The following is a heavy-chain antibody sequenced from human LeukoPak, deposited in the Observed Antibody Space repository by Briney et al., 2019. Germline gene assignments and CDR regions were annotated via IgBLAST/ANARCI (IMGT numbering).Heavy chain of an antibody. CDR1: GFTFSSYG. V-gene: IGHV3-30*03. CDR3: ARATSYSSSWLDAFDI. CDR2: ISYDGSNK. J-gene: IGHJ3*02. Sequence: GRSLRLSCAASGFTFSSYGMHWVRQAPGKGLEWVAVISYDGSNKYYADSVKGRFTISRDNAKDSLYLQMNSLRAEDTAVYYCARATSYSSSWLDAFDIWGQGTMVTVSS. D-gene: IGHD6-13*01.